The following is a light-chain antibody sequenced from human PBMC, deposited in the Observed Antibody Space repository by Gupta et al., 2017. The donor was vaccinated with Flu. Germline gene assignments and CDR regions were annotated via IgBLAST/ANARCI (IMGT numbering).Light chain of an antibody. CDR2: DAS. CDR3: QQRSNWPPLT. Sequence: EIVLTQSPATLPLSPGERATLSCRASQSVSSYLAWYQQTPGQAPRLLIYDASNRATGIPARFSGSGSRTDFTLTISSLEPEDFAVYYCQQRSNWPPLTFGGGTKVEIK. J-gene: IGKJ4*01. V-gene: IGKV3-11*01. CDR1: QSVSSY.